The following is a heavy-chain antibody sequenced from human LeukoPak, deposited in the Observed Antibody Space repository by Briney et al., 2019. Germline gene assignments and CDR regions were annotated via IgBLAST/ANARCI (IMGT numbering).Heavy chain of an antibody. J-gene: IGHJ4*01. CDR2: INTDGSST. D-gene: IGHD2-21*02. Sequence: GGSLILSCAASGFTFISYGMQWVRQAPGKGLVWVSRINTDGSSTSYADSVKGRFTVSRDNAKNTVYLQVNSLRAEDTAVYFCTRELPREVTLDYWGQGAPLTVSS. V-gene: IGHV3-74*01. CDR3: TRELPREVTLDY. CDR1: GFTFISYG.